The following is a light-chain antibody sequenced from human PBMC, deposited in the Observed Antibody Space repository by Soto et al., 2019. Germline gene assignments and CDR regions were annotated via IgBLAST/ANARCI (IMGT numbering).Light chain of an antibody. CDR3: QTWGAGMPV. J-gene: IGLJ3*02. Sequence: QLVLTQSPSASASPGASVTLTCTLSSGHSSYAIAWHQQQPEKGPRYLMKLNSDGSHSKGDGIPDRFSGSSSGAERYLTISSLQSEDEADYYCQTWGAGMPVFGGGTKLTVL. V-gene: IGLV4-69*01. CDR2: LNSDGSH. CDR1: SGHSSYA.